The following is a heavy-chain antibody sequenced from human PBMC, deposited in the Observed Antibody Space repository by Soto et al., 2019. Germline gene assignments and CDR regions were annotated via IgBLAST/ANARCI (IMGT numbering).Heavy chain of an antibody. Sequence: EVQLVESGGGLIQPGGSLRLSCAASGFTFSSYWMHWVRQAPGKGLVWVSRIDNDGSSTTYADSVKGRFTISRDNAKNTRYLQMNRLRAGATGGYSGAGGPAGGGGKLTGDYWGQGTLVTVSS. V-gene: IGHV3-74*01. CDR3: AGGPAGGGGKLTGDY. D-gene: IGHD3-9*01. J-gene: IGHJ4*02. CDR1: GFTFSSYW. CDR2: IDNDGSST.